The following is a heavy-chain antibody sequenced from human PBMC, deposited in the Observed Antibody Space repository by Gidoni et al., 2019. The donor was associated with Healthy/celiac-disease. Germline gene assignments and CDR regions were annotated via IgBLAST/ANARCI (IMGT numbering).Heavy chain of an antibody. V-gene: IGHV3-30*18. D-gene: IGHD4-17*01. Sequence: QVQLVASGGGVVQPGRSLRLSCAASGFPFSSYGMHWVRQAPGKGLEWVAVISYDGSNKYYADSVKGRFTISRDNSKNTLYLQMNSLRAEDTAVYYCAKGDYDVGYFDYWGQGTLVTVSS. CDR2: ISYDGSNK. CDR1: GFPFSSYG. J-gene: IGHJ4*02. CDR3: AKGDYDVGYFDY.